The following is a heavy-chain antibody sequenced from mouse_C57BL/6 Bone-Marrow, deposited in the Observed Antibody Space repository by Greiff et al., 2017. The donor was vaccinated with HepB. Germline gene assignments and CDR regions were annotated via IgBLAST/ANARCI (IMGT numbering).Heavy chain of an antibody. CDR2: ISNGGGST. CDR3: ARRGYSIDY. CDR1: GFTFSDYY. D-gene: IGHD2-5*01. J-gene: IGHJ2*01. V-gene: IGHV5-12*01. Sequence: DVMLVESGGGLVQPGGSLKLSCAASGFTFSDYYMYWVRQTPEKRLEWVAYISNGGGSTYYPDTVKGRFTISRDNAKNTLYLQMSRLKSEDTAMYYCARRGYSIDYWGQGTTLTVSS.